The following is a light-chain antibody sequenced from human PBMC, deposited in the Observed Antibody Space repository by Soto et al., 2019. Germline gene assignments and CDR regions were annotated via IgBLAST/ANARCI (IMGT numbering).Light chain of an antibody. J-gene: IGKJ1*01. CDR1: QGIAKD. V-gene: IGKV1-6*01. CDR2: GAS. Sequence: AIQLTQSPSSLSASVGDRVTITCRASQGIAKDLGWYQQKPGKAPRLLIFGASFLQSGVPSRFSGSGSGTDFTLTIIGLQPEDFSTYYCLQNYYSFRTFGQGTKVEIK. CDR3: LQNYYSFRT.